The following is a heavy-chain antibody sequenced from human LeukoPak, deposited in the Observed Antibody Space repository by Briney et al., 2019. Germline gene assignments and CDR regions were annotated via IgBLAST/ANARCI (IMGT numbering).Heavy chain of an antibody. D-gene: IGHD3-10*01. V-gene: IGHV4-39*01. CDR3: ARHRAGGSGMAVDY. J-gene: IGHJ4*02. Sequence: SETLSLTCTVSGGSIGSYYWSWIRQPPGKGLEWIGIIYYSGSTYYNPSLKSRLTISVDTSKNQFSLKVSSVTAADTAVYYCARHRAGGSGMAVDYWGQGTLVTVSS. CDR2: IYYSGST. CDR1: GGSIGSYY.